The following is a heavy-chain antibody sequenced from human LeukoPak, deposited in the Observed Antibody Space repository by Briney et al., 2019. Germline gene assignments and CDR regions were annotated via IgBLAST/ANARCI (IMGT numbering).Heavy chain of an antibody. CDR3: AKESQGQLGFDY. V-gene: IGHV3-30*02. Sequence: PGGSLRLSXAASGFTSSSYGMHWVRQAPGKGLEWVAFIRYDGSNKYYADSVKGRFTISRDNSKNTLYLQMNSLRAEDTAVYYCAKESQGQLGFDYWGQGTLVTVSS. D-gene: IGHD3-10*01. CDR1: GFTSSSYG. CDR2: IRYDGSNK. J-gene: IGHJ4*02.